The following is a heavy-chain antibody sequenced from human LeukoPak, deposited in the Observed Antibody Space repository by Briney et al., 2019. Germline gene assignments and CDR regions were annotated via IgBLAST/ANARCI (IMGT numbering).Heavy chain of an antibody. CDR1: GGSFSGYY. CDR3: ARHGGPGDY. CDR2: INHSGST. V-gene: IGHV4-34*01. J-gene: IGHJ4*02. D-gene: IGHD3-16*01. Sequence: SETLSLTCAVYGGSFSGYYWSWIRQPPGKGPEWIGEINHSGSTNYNPSLKSRVTISVDTSKNQFSLKLSSVTAADTAVYYCARHGGPGDYWGQGTLVTVSS.